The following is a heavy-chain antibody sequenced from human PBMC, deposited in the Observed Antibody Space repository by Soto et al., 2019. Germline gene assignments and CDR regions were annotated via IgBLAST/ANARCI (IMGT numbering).Heavy chain of an antibody. CDR3: AKGGYSSSGYGYYYYMDV. J-gene: IGHJ6*03. Sequence: GGSLRLSCAASGFTFSSYAMSWVRQAPGKGLEWVSAISGSGGSTYYADSVKGRFTISRDNSKNTLYLQMNSLRAEDTAVYYCAKGGYSSSGYGYYYYMDVWGKGTTVTVSS. D-gene: IGHD6-13*01. CDR2: ISGSGGST. V-gene: IGHV3-23*01. CDR1: GFTFSSYA.